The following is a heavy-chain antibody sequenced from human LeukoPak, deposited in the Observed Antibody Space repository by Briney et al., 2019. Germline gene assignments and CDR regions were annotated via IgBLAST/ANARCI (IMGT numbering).Heavy chain of an antibody. Sequence: TGGSLRLSCAASGFTFSSYAMHWVRQAPGKGLEWVAVISYDGSNKYYADSVKGRFTISRDNSKNTLYLQMNSLRAEDTAVYYCARDSWFGDPWSYFDYWGQGTLVTVSS. CDR1: GFTFSSYA. V-gene: IGHV3-30*04. J-gene: IGHJ4*02. CDR3: ARDSWFGDPWSYFDY. D-gene: IGHD3-10*01. CDR2: ISYDGSNK.